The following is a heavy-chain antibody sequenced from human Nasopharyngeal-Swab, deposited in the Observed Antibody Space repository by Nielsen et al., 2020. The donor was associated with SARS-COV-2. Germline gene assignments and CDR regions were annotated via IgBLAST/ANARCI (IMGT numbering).Heavy chain of an antibody. CDR2: ISSSSSYI. V-gene: IGHV3-21*01. CDR1: GFTFSSYS. D-gene: IGHD3-3*01. Sequence: GESLKISCAASGFTFSSYSMNWVRQAPGKGLEWVSSISSSSSYIYYADSVKGRFTISRDNAKNSLYLQMTSLRAEDTAVYYCARDYTYYDFWSGYYSYYYYGMDVWGQGTTVTVSS. J-gene: IGHJ6*02. CDR3: ARDYTYYDFWSGYYSYYYYGMDV.